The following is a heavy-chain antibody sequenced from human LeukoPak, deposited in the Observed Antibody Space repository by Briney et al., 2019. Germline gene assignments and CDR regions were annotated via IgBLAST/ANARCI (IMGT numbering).Heavy chain of an antibody. CDR2: IHYTGRA. CDR1: GGSISSTTYY. D-gene: IGHD4-17*01. CDR3: ARHFDNGDYRKTFDI. Sequence: SETLSLTCSVFGGSISSTTYYWVWIRQPPGKGLECIASIHYTGRAYYNPSLKSRATISADTSKNHFSLKLTSVTAADTAVYYCARHFDNGDYRKTFDIWGQGTMVTVSS. J-gene: IGHJ3*02. V-gene: IGHV4-39*01.